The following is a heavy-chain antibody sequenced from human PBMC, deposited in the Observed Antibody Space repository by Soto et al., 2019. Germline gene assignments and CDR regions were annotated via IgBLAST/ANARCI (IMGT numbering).Heavy chain of an antibody. CDR3: AREAAAGLGY. J-gene: IGHJ4*02. CDR1: GYTFTSYD. V-gene: IGHV1-8*01. CDR2: MNPNSGNT. D-gene: IGHD6-13*01. Sequence: QVQLVQSGAEVKKPGASVKVSCKASGYTFTSYDINWVRQATGQGLEWMGWMNPNSGNTGYAQMFQGRLTMTRNTSISTAYMQLGPLRSEDTGVYYCAREAAAGLGYWGQGPLVTVSS.